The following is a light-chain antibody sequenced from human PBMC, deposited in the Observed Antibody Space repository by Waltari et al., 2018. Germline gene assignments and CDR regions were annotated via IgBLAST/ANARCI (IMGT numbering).Light chain of an antibody. Sequence: SYVLTPPPSVSVAPGPTARITCGGNNIGSKIVHWYQQKSGQAPVLPVYDDSDRPSGIPERFSGSNSGNTATLTISRVEAGDEADYYCQVLDTSSDVVVFGGGTKLTVL. CDR1: NIGSKI. V-gene: IGLV3-21*02. J-gene: IGLJ2*01. CDR3: QVLDTSSDVVV. CDR2: DDS.